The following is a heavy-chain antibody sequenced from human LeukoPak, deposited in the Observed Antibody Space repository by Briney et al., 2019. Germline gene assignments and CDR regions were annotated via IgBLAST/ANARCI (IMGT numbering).Heavy chain of an antibody. V-gene: IGHV4-59*08. J-gene: IGHJ5*01. D-gene: IGHD2/OR15-2a*01. Sequence: SETLSLTCTVSGGSINNYFWNWIRQPPGKGLEGIGYIHYSGTTNYNPSLKSRLTISLDTSEIQFSLKLTSVTVADTAVYYCARTPQYGVSWFDSWGQGALVTVSS. CDR2: IHYSGTT. CDR1: GGSINNYF. CDR3: ARTPQYGVSWFDS.